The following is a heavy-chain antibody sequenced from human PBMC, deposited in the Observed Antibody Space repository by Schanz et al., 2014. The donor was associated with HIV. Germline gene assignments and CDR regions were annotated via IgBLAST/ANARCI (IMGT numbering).Heavy chain of an antibody. Sequence: QVQLVESGGGVVQPGRSLRLSCAAAGFTFNSYGMHWVRQAPGKGLEWVSVISYDGRNKLYADSVKGRFTISRDNSKNTLYRQMNSLRAEDTAVYYCAKVVRFAMVTAPYYFDSWGQGTLVTVSS. CDR2: ISYDGRNK. D-gene: IGHD2-15*01. CDR1: GFTFNSYG. J-gene: IGHJ4*02. V-gene: IGHV3-33*05. CDR3: AKVVRFAMVTAPYYFDS.